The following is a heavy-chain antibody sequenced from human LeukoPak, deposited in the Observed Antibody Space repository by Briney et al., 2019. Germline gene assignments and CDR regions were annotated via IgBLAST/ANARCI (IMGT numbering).Heavy chain of an antibody. D-gene: IGHD3-22*01. V-gene: IGHV1-18*01. J-gene: IGHJ5*02. CDR1: GYTFTSYG. Sequence: ASVKVSCKASGYTFTSYGISWVRQAPGQGLEWMGWISAYNGNTNYAQKLQGRVTMTTDTSTSTAYMELRSLRSDDTAVYYCAREDSSGYPDNWFDPWGQGTLVTVSS. CDR3: AREDSSGYPDNWFDP. CDR2: ISAYNGNT.